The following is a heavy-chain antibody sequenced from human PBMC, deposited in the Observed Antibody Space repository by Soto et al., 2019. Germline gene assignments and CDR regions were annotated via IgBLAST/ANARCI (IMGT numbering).Heavy chain of an antibody. Sequence: PTETLSLTCTVSGGSISSYYWSWIRQPPGKGLEWIGYIYYSGSTNYNPSLKSRVTISVDTSKNQFSLKLSSVTAADTAVYYCAPGDTSSWDPANIAVAGPLFDYCGEXTLVTV. CDR1: GGSISSYY. D-gene: IGHD6-19*01. J-gene: IGHJ4*02. V-gene: IGHV4-59*01. CDR2: IYYSGST. CDR3: APGDTSSWDPANIAVAGPLFDY.